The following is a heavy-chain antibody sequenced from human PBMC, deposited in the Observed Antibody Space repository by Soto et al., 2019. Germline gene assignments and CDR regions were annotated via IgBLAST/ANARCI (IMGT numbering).Heavy chain of an antibody. Sequence: GVSLRLSCAASVFSFCSYSVSLVRQAPGKGLEWVSAISGSGGSTYYADSVKGRVTISRDNSKNTLYLQMNSLRAEDTAVYYCAKDSTAGTLDYWGQGTLVTVSS. J-gene: IGHJ4*02. CDR1: VFSFCSYS. CDR3: AKDSTAGTLDY. V-gene: IGHV3-23*01. D-gene: IGHD6-13*01. CDR2: ISGSGGST.